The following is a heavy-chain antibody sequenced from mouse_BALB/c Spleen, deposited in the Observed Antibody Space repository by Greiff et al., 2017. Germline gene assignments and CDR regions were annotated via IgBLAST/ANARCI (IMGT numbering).Heavy chain of an antibody. CDR3: ARGDGYYAYYAMDY. J-gene: IGHJ4*01. Sequence: EVKVVESGGGLVKPGGSLKLSCAASGFTFSSYAMSWVRQTPEKRLEWVASISSGGSTYYPDSVKGRFTISRDNARNILYLQMSSLRSEDTAMYYCARGDGYYAYYAMDYWGQGTSVTVSS. CDR1: GFTFSSYA. V-gene: IGHV5-6-5*01. CDR2: ISSGGST. D-gene: IGHD2-3*01.